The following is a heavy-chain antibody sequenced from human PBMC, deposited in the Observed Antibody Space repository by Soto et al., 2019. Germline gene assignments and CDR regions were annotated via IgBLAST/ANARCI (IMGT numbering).Heavy chain of an antibody. D-gene: IGHD2-2*01. CDR2: INHSGTT. Sequence: WTRIRQSPEKGLEWIGEINHSGTTNYSPSLKTRVTISVDTSKNQFSLILSSVTAADTAVYYCARGGEYQLLLRDYYYFNMDVWGTGTTVTVS. CDR3: ARGGEYQLLLRDYYYFNMDV. J-gene: IGHJ6*03. V-gene: IGHV4-34*01.